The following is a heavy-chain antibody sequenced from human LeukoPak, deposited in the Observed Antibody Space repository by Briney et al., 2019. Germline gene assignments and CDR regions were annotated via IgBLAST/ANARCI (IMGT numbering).Heavy chain of an antibody. Sequence: SETLSLTCTVSGGSISSYFWSWIRQPPGKGLEWIGYISYSGSTNYNPSLKSRVTILMDTSKKQFSLKLSSVTAADTAVYYCARELIVGATMAFDMWGQGTRVTVSS. CDR2: ISYSGST. CDR1: GGSISSYF. CDR3: ARELIVGATMAFDM. V-gene: IGHV4-59*01. J-gene: IGHJ3*02. D-gene: IGHD1-26*01.